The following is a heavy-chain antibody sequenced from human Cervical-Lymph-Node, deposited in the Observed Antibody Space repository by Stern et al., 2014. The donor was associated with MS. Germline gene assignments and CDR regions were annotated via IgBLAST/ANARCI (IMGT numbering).Heavy chain of an antibody. J-gene: IGHJ5*02. CDR2: VAPGDSDT. Sequence: EDQLVESGAEVKKPGESLKISCTGSGYSFTSYWIAWVRHMPGKGLEWMGIVAPGDSDTSYSPSFQGPVRISADTSTSTAYLQWSSRKAADTAMYYCARTRYSSSWYTFDPWGQGTLVTGS. CDR3: ARTRYSSSWYTFDP. D-gene: IGHD6-13*01. V-gene: IGHV5-51*03. CDR1: GYSFTSYW.